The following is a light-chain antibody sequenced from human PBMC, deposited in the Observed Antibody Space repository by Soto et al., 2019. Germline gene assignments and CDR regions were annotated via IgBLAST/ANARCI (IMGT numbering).Light chain of an antibody. J-gene: IGKJ4*01. CDR2: WTS. V-gene: IGKV4-1*01. CDR3: QQFLYLPPT. CDR1: QSISCNSNKNNC. Sequence: DLVLTPSPDSLAVPLGERATINCKSSQSISCNSNKNNCLAWYQQKPGRPPKRLIYWTSTRESGVPDRFSGSGSGTDFTLTISSLQAEDVAVYYCQQFLYLPPTFGGGTKVDIK.